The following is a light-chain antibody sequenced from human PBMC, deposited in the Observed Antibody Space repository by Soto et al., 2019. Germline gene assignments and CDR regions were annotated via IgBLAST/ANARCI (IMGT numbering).Light chain of an antibody. V-gene: IGKV1-5*01. CDR3: QQYNSYLWT. CDR1: QSISSW. Sequence: DIQMTQSPSTLSASVGDRVTITCRASQSISSWLAWYQQKPGKAPKLLIYDASSLESGVPSMFSGSGSGTEFTLTISSLQPDDFATYYCQQYNSYLWTFGPGTKVEIK. CDR2: DAS. J-gene: IGKJ1*01.